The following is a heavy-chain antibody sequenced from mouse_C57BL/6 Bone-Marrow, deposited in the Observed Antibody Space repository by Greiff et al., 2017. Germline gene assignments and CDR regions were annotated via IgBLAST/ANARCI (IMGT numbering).Heavy chain of an antibody. Sequence: VQLQQSGAELVRPGASVKLSCKASGYTFTDYYINWVKQRPGQGLEWIARIYPGSGNTYYNEKFKGKATLTAEKSSSTAYMPLSSLTSEDSAVYFCARKGYDYGSSFYWYFDVWGTGTTVTVSS. CDR2: IYPGSGNT. CDR1: GYTFTDYY. D-gene: IGHD1-1*01. CDR3: ARKGYDYGSSFYWYFDV. V-gene: IGHV1-76*01. J-gene: IGHJ1*03.